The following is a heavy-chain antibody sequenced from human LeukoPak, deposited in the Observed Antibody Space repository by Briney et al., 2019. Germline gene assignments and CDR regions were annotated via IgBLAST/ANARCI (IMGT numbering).Heavy chain of an antibody. J-gene: IGHJ6*02. CDR2: IYPGDSDT. CDR3: ARDQNIAAAGTALPPYYYYGMDV. Sequence: GESLKISCKGSGYSFTSYWIGWVRQMPGKGLEWMGIIYPGDSDTRYSPSFQGQVTISADKSISTAYLQWSSLKASDTAMYYCARDQNIAAAGTALPPYYYYGMDVWGQGTTVTVSS. CDR1: GYSFTSYW. D-gene: IGHD6-13*01. V-gene: IGHV5-51*01.